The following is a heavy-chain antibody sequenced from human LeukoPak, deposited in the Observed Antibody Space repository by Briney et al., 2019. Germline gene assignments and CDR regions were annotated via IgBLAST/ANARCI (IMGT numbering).Heavy chain of an antibody. CDR3: ARRSGYSYGSVYYYMDV. J-gene: IGHJ6*03. CDR1: GFTFSNYG. V-gene: IGHV3-30*03. CDR2: ISYDGSNK. D-gene: IGHD5-18*01. Sequence: GGSLRLSCAASGFTFSNYGMHWVRQAPGKGLEWVAVISYDGSNKYYADSVKGRFTISRDNSKNTLYLQMNSLRADDTAVYYCARRSGYSYGSVYYYMDVWGKGTTVTISS.